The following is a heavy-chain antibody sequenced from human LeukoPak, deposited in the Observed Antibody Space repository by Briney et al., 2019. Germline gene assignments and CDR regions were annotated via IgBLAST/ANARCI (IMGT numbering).Heavy chain of an antibody. CDR1: GFTFSSYG. CDR2: IRYDGSNK. Sequence: PGGSLRLSCAASGFTFSSYGMHWVRQAPGKGLEWVAFIRYDGSNKYYADSVKGRFTISRDNSKNTLYLQMNSLRAEDTAVYYCAKDVLSWGSSSWPFDYWGQGTQVTVSS. D-gene: IGHD6-6*01. CDR3: AKDVLSWGSSSWPFDY. J-gene: IGHJ4*02. V-gene: IGHV3-30*02.